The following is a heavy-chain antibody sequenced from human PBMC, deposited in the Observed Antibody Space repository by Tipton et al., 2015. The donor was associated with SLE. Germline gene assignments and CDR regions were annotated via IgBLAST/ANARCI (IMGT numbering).Heavy chain of an antibody. CDR1: GGSISSISYY. V-gene: IGHV4-61*09. CDR2: ISTRGST. CDR3: ARAPPLSFYDY. J-gene: IGHJ4*02. Sequence: TLSLTCTVSGGSISSISYYWGWIRQPPGKGLEWIGHISTRGSTNYNPSLKSRVTISIDTSKNQFSLNLSSVTAADTAVYYCARAPPLSFYDYWGQGTLVTVSS. D-gene: IGHD1-26*01.